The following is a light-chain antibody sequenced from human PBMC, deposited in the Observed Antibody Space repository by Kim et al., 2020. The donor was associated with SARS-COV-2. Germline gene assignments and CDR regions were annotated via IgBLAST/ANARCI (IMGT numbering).Light chain of an antibody. V-gene: IGKV1-33*01. CDR3: QQYDNVPLT. CDR1: EDINNY. CDR2: DAS. Sequence: SASVGDTVTITCQASEDINNYLNWYQQKPGKAPKLLICDASNLETGVPSRFSGSGSGTDFTFTINSLQPEDIATYYCQQYDNVPLTFGGGTKLEIK. J-gene: IGKJ4*01.